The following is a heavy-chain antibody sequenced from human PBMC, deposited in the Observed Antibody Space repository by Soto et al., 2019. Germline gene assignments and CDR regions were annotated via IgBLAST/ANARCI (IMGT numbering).Heavy chain of an antibody. D-gene: IGHD2-21*02. Sequence: QVQLQESGPGLVKPSETLSLTCTVSRGSISRYYWSWIRQPPGEGLEWIGYMYNTVSTVYNPSFTSRVSISVDTSKKQISLWLNSVPAADTDVYYCARDLWGYCGTACYPLDVWGQGTTVTVSS. CDR1: RGSISRYY. J-gene: IGHJ6*02. V-gene: IGHV4-59*01. CDR2: MYNTVST. CDR3: ARDLWGYCGTACYPLDV.